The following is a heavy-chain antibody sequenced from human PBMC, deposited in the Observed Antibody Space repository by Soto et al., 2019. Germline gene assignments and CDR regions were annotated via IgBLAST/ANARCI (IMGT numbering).Heavy chain of an antibody. D-gene: IGHD1-1*01. J-gene: IGHJ4*02. V-gene: IGHV4-31*03. CDR1: GGSISSDGFY. Sequence: QVQLQESGPGLVKPSQTLSLTCTVSGGSISSDGFYWGWIRQYPGKGLEWIGYTSYSGNTFYNPSLKSRLAMTVDTSRNQFFLNLYPVTAADTAVYYCAIDNGGTYFDLWGQGTLVTVSS. CDR2: TSYSGNT. CDR3: AIDNGGTYFDL.